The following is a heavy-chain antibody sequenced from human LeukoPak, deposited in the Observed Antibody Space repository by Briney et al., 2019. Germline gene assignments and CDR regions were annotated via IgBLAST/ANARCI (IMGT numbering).Heavy chain of an antibody. Sequence: SETLSLTCTVSGDSISSGNYYWTWIRQPAGKGLEWIGRIYTSGSTNYNPSLKSRVTISVDTSKNQFSLKLSSVTAADTAVYYCARVLTGFDPWGQGTLVTVSS. CDR1: GDSISSGNYY. CDR3: ARVLTGFDP. CDR2: IYTSGST. J-gene: IGHJ5*02. D-gene: IGHD3-9*01. V-gene: IGHV4-61*02.